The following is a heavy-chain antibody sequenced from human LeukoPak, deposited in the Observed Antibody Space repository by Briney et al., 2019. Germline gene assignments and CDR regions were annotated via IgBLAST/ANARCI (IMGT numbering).Heavy chain of an antibody. CDR3: ARGGGRRGDDY. J-gene: IGHJ4*02. CDR1: GFTFREYY. V-gene: IGHV3-11*01. D-gene: IGHD2-21*02. CDR2: ICSSGRTI. Sequence: GGSLRLSCAASGFTFREYYMSLIRQAPGEGREWVSYICSSGRTISYADSVKGRFTISRDNAKNSLYPQMNSLRAEDTAVYYCARGGGRRGDDYWGQGALVTVSS.